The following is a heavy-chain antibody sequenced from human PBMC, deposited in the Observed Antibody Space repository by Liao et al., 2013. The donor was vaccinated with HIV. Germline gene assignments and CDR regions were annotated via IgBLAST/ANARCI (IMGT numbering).Heavy chain of an antibody. Sequence: QVQLQESGPGLVKPSQTLSLTCTVSGGSISSGSNYWSWIRQPAGKGLEWIGRVYTTGSPNYNPSLKSRVSMSMDTSKNQFSLKLTSVSAADTAVYYCARVLTPAEYFQHWGQGTLVTVSS. CDR3: ARVLTPAEYFQH. CDR1: GGSISSGSNY. V-gene: IGHV4-61*02. CDR2: VYTTGSP. J-gene: IGHJ1*01.